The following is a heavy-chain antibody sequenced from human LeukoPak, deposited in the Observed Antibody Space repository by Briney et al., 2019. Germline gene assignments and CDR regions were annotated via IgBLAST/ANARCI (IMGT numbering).Heavy chain of an antibody. CDR2: SSGSGGPT. Sequence: PGGSLRLSCGASGYPFSSYAMRWVRRAPGKGLEWVSASSGSGGPTHYAHCEKDRFTISRDNSKNSLSLQMNSLRAEDTAVYYFANRYRSSSVDYWGQGTLVTVSS. CDR1: GYPFSSYA. J-gene: IGHJ4*02. V-gene: IGHV3-23*01. CDR3: ANRYRSSSVDY. D-gene: IGHD6-6*01.